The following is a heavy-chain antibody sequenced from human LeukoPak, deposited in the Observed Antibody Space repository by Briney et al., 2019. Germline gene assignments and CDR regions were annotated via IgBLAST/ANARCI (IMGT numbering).Heavy chain of an antibody. CDR1: GYTFIGHY. CDR3: AIGSIHSWSDAFDI. Sequence: ASVKVSCKASGYTFIGHYMHWVRQAPGQGLEWMGWINSNSGGTKYAQKFQGSVIMTRDTSISTAYMELSRLKSDDTAVYYCAIGSIHSWSDAFDIWGQGTTVTVSS. CDR2: INSNSGGT. J-gene: IGHJ3*02. V-gene: IGHV1-2*02. D-gene: IGHD2-21*01.